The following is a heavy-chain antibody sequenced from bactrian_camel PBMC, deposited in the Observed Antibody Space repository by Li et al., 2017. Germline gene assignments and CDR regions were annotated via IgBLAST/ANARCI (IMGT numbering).Heavy chain of an antibody. CDR1: GFTFSNYY. V-gene: IGHV3-2*01. CDR2: IYSDGTNT. Sequence: HVQLVESGGGLVQPGGSLRLSCAVSGFTFSNYYMSWVRQAPGKGLEWVCSIYSDGTNTVYADSVKGRFTISRDGAKNVIELQMGTLKPEDTGTYYCAADLVTDGPFLNDTEYYYWGQGTQVTVS. J-gene: IGHJ4*01. CDR3: AADLVTDGPFLNDTEYYY. D-gene: IGHD1*01.